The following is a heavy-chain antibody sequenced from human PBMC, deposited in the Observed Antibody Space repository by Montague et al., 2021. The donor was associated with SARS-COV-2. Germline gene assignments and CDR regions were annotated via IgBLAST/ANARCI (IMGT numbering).Heavy chain of an antibody. Sequence: SLSLSWSASGLTFGSYEMNWFRQAPGKGPEWVSYISSSGSPIYYADSVKGRFTISRDNAKTSLYLQMNSLRAEDTAIYYCAREYGIAVAGTFIDCWGQGTLVTVSS. J-gene: IGHJ4*02. D-gene: IGHD6-19*01. V-gene: IGHV3-48*03. CDR3: AREYGIAVAGTFIDC. CDR2: ISSSGSPI. CDR1: GLTFGSYE.